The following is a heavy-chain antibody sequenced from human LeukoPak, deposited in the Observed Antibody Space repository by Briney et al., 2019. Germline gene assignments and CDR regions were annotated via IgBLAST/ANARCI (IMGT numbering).Heavy chain of an antibody. CDR3: ARESQGGLHYYYYYMDV. CDR2: FDPEDGET. J-gene: IGHJ6*03. CDR1: GYTLTELS. Sequence: ASVKVSCRVSGYTLTELSMHWVRQAPGKGREWMGGFDPEDGETIYAQKFQGRVTIIADESTSTAYMELSSLRSEDTAVYYCARESQGGLHYYYYYMDVWGKGTTVTVSS. V-gene: IGHV1-24*01. D-gene: IGHD3-16*01.